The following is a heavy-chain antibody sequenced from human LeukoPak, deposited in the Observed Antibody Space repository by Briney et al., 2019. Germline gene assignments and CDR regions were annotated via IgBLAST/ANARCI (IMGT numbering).Heavy chain of an antibody. CDR3: ARAGITIFGVMYNWFDP. CDR2: ISYDGSNK. Sequence: GRSLRLSCAASGFTFSSYGMHWVRQAPGKGLEWVAVISYDGSNKYYADSVKGRFTISRDNAKNSLYLQMNSLRAEDTAVYYCARAGITIFGVMYNWFDPWGQGTLVTVSS. CDR1: GFTFSSYG. J-gene: IGHJ5*02. D-gene: IGHD3-3*01. V-gene: IGHV3-30*03.